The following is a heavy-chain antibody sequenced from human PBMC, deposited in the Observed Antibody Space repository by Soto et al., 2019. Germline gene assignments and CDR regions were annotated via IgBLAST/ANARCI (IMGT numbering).Heavy chain of an antibody. CDR2: INPSGGST. J-gene: IGHJ4*02. D-gene: IGHD6-6*01. CDR1: GYTFTSYH. V-gene: IGHV1-46*01. Sequence: ASVKVSCKASGYTFTSYHMHCVRQAPGQGLEWMGIINPSGGSTSYAQKFQGRVTMTRDTSTSTVYMELSSLRSEDTAVYYCATYSSSSFDYWGQGTLVTVSS. CDR3: ATYSSSSFDY.